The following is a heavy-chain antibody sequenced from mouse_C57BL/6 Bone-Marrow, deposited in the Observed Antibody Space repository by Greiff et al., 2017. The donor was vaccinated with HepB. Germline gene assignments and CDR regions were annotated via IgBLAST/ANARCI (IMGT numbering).Heavy chain of an antibody. D-gene: IGHD1-1*02. V-gene: IGHV1-59*01. CDR1: GYTFTSYW. CDR3: ARGRGGSEDY. CDR2: IDPSDSYT. J-gene: IGHJ2*01. Sequence: QVQLQQPGAELVRPGTSVKLSCKASGYTFTSYWMHWVKQRPGQGLEWIGVIDPSDSYTNYNQKFKGKATLTVDTSSSTAYMQLSSLTSEDSAVYYCARGRGGSEDYWGQGTTLTVSS.